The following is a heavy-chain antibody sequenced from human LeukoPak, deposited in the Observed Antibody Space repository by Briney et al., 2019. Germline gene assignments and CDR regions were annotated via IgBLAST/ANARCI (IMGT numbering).Heavy chain of an antibody. V-gene: IGHV4-4*02. CDR3: VRHGGCYSDF. D-gene: IGHD4-23*01. CDR2: IFHSGST. CDR1: GGSISSSNW. Sequence: SETLSLTCAVSGGSISSSNWWSWVRQPPGKGLEWIGEIFHSGSTNYNPSLKSRVTISVDKSKNHFFLNLTSVTAADTAVYYCVRHGGCYSDFWGRGTLVTVSS. J-gene: IGHJ4*02.